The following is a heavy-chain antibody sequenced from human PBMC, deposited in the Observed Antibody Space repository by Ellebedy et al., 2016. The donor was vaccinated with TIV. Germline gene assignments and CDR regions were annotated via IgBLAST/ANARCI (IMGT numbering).Heavy chain of an antibody. J-gene: IGHJ4*02. Sequence: GESLKISCKGPGYTFTNSWIGWVRQMPGKGLEWMGIIYPGDSETRYSPSFQGQVTISADKSISAAFLHWGSLKASDTAMYYCARGRTSYYFDHWGQGTLVTVSS. D-gene: IGHD2-2*01. CDR2: IYPGDSET. CDR1: GYTFTNSW. CDR3: ARGRTSYYFDH. V-gene: IGHV5-51*01.